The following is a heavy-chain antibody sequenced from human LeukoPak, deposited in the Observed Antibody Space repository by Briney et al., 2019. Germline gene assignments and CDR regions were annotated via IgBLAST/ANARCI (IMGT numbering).Heavy chain of an antibody. V-gene: IGHV1-46*01. CDR2: INPSHGGT. D-gene: IGHD4-11*01. J-gene: IGHJ5*02. CDR3: AREEARTTPSIGNWFDP. CDR1: GYTFTSHY. Sequence: EASVKVSCKASGYTFTSHYIHWVRQAPGQGPEWMGIINPSHGGTVYAQNFQGRITMTRDTSTSTVYMDLSGLRSEDTAVYYCAREEARTTPSIGNWFDPWGQGTLVTVSS.